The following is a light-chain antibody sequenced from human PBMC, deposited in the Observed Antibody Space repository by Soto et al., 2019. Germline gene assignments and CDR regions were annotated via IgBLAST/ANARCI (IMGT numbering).Light chain of an antibody. CDR2: GVS. CDR3: NSYAGTSYV. CDR1: SSDDGRYNY. V-gene: IGLV2-14*01. Sequence: QSALTQPASVSGSPGQSITISCTGTSSDDGRYNYVSWYQQFPGKAPKLIIYGVSNRPSGVSNRFSGSKSGNTASLTISGLQAEDEADYYCNSYAGTSYVFGTGTKVTVL. J-gene: IGLJ1*01.